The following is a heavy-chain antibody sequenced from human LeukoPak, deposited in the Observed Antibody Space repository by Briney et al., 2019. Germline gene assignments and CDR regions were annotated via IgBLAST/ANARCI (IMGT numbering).Heavy chain of an antibody. Sequence: ASVKVSCKASGGTFSSYAISWVRQAPGQGLEWMGIINPSGGSTSYAQKFQGRVTMTRDMSTSTVYMELSSLRSEDTAVYYCAREDDYSNGMTTGWFDPWGQGTLVTVSS. D-gene: IGHD4-11*01. CDR2: INPSGGST. V-gene: IGHV1-46*01. J-gene: IGHJ5*02. CDR1: GGTFSSYA. CDR3: AREDDYSNGMTTGWFDP.